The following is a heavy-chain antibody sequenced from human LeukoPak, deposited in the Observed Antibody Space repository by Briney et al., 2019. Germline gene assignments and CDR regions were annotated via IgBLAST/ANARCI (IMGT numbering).Heavy chain of an antibody. CDR1: GFTFSSYN. V-gene: IGHV3-21*01. Sequence: GGSLRLSCAASGFTFSSYNMNWVRQAPGKGLGWVSSISRTSSYIYYADSVKGRFTISRDNAKNSLYLQMNSLRAEDTAVYYCARDPGIIPVAGSYYIDSWGQGTLVTVSS. CDR2: ISRTSSYI. D-gene: IGHD6-19*01. CDR3: ARDPGIIPVAGSYYIDS. J-gene: IGHJ4*02.